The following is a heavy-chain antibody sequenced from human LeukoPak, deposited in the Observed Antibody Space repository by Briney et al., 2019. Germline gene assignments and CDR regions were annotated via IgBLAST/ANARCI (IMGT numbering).Heavy chain of an antibody. J-gene: IGHJ2*01. CDR3: AKEGYYDSSGYGPPDPRHWYFDL. D-gene: IGHD3-22*01. Sequence: PGGSLRLSCAASGFTFSSYGMHWVRQAPGKGLEWVAFIRYDGSNKYYADSVKGRFTISRDNSKNTLYLQMNSLRAEDTALYYCAKEGYYDSSGYGPPDPRHWYFDLWGRGTLVTVSS. V-gene: IGHV3-30*02. CDR1: GFTFSSYG. CDR2: IRYDGSNK.